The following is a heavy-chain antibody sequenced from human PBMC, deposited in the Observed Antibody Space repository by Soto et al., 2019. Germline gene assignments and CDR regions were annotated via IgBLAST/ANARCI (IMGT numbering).Heavy chain of an antibody. J-gene: IGHJ4*02. D-gene: IGHD3-22*01. CDR3: ARDRVYYYDNSGYYNFDY. Sequence: QVQLVESGGGVVQPGRSLRVSCAASGFTFSNYAMHWVRQAPGKGLEWVAVVSYDGSKQFYADSVKGRFTISRDSSKSTLYLHMDNLRDEDTAVYYCARDRVYYYDNSGYYNFDYWGQGTLVTVSS. CDR2: VSYDGSKQ. CDR1: GFTFSNYA. V-gene: IGHV3-30-3*01.